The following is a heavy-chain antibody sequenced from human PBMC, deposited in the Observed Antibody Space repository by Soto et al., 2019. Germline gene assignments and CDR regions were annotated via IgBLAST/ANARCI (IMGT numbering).Heavy chain of an antibody. D-gene: IGHD3-22*01. CDR2: IYYSGIT. J-gene: IGHJ4*02. V-gene: IGHV4-59*01. Sequence: SETLSLTCTVCGGSISSYYWSWIRQPPWKGLQWIAYIYYSGITNYNPSLKSRVTISVDTSKKQFSLKLSSVTAADTAVYYCARIMYYYDSSGYEDYWGQGTLVAVSS. CDR1: GGSISSYY. CDR3: ARIMYYYDSSGYEDY.